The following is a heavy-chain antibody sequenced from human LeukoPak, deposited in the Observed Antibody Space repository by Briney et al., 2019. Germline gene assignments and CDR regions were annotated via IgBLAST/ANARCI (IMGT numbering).Heavy chain of an antibody. CDR3: ARLRVPYSYGYDY. CDR1: GGSFSTRRHY. CDR2: IYYSGST. J-gene: IGHJ4*02. Sequence: SETLSLTCSVSGGSFSTRRHYWGWVRQPPGKGLEWIGSIYYSGSTYYNPSLKSRVTISVDTSENQFSLKLSSVTAADTAVYYCARLRVPYSYGYDYWGQGTLVTVSS. D-gene: IGHD5-18*01. V-gene: IGHV4-39*01.